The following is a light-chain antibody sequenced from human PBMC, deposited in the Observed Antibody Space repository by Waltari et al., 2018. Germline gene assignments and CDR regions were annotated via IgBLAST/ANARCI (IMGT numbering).Light chain of an antibody. Sequence: QSALTQPPPASGSPGQSVPISCTGASTDVGSYNYVSCYQHPPGKAPKLLIYEVTKRPSGVPDRFSGSKSGNTASLTVSGLLAEDEADYYCSSYAGSTYYVFGTGTKVAVL. CDR2: EVT. J-gene: IGLJ1*01. CDR1: STDVGSYNY. CDR3: SSYAGSTYYV. V-gene: IGLV2-8*01.